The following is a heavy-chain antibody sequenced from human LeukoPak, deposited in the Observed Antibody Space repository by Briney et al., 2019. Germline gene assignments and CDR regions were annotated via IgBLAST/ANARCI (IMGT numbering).Heavy chain of an antibody. J-gene: IGHJ4*01. CDR1: GGSFSGYY. Sequence: SETLSLTCAVYGGSFSGYYWSWIRQPPGKGLEWIGEINHSGSTNYNPSLKSRVTISVDTSKNQFSLKLSSVTAADTAVYYCARGLRWYYYGSGRSYYFDYWGQEPWSPSPQ. V-gene: IGHV4-34*01. CDR3: ARGLRWYYYGSGRSYYFDY. CDR2: INHSGST. D-gene: IGHD3-10*01.